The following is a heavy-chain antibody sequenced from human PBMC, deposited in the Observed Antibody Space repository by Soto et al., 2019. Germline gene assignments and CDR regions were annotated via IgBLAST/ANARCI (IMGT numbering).Heavy chain of an antibody. V-gene: IGHV3-23*01. CDR3: ARRGSGSYYDY. Sequence: EVQLLESGGGLVQPGGSLRLSCAASGFTFSSYAMRWVRQAPVKGLEWVSAISGSGDSTYYADSVKGRFTISRDNSKNTRYLQMNSLRDEDTAVYYCARRGSGSYYDYWGQGTLVTVSS. D-gene: IGHD1-26*01. CDR2: ISGSGDST. CDR1: GFTFSSYA. J-gene: IGHJ4*02.